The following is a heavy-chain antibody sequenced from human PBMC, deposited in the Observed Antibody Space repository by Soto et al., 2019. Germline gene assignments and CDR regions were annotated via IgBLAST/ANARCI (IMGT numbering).Heavy chain of an antibody. CDR1: GYSFASYW. CDR2: IYPGDSDT. J-gene: IGHJ6*02. D-gene: IGHD6-6*01. CDR3: ARTRSFTLGFYYDGMDV. Sequence: GESLKLTCKGSGYSFASYWIGWVLQITGKYLEWMGIIYPGDSDTRYSPSFQGQVTISADKSLRTAYLQWTSLKASDTALYYCARTRSFTLGFYYDGMDVWGQGTTVTVSS. V-gene: IGHV5-51*01.